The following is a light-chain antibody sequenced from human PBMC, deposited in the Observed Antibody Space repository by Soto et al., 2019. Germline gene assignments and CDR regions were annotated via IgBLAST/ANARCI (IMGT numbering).Light chain of an antibody. CDR3: HKYNSAPRT. J-gene: IGKJ1*01. V-gene: IGKV1-27*01. CDR2: AAS. CDR1: QGISNY. Sequence: DIKITQSTSSLSASVGDRVTITCRASQGISNYLAWYQQNPGKVPKLLIYAASTLQSGVPSRISGSGSGADFTLTISSLQPEDVATYYCHKYNSAPRTFGQGTKVEIK.